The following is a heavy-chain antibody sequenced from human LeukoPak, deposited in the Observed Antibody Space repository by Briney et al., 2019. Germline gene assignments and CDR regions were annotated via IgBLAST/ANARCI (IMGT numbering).Heavy chain of an antibody. D-gene: IGHD3-9*01. CDR3: AINYDILTGYYQPYYFDY. Sequence: GGSLRLSCAASGFTFSSYGMHWVRQAPGKGLEWVAFIRYDGSNKYYADSVKGRFTISRDNSKNTLYLQMNSLRAEDTAVYYCAINYDILTGYYQPYYFDYWGQGTLVTVSS. CDR2: IRYDGSNK. J-gene: IGHJ4*02. CDR1: GFTFSSYG. V-gene: IGHV3-30*02.